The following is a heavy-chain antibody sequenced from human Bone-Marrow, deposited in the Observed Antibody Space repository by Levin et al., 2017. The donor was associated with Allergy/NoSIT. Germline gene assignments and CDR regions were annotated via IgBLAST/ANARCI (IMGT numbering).Heavy chain of an antibody. CDR2: ISSSGSTR. D-gene: IGHD3-10*01. CDR3: ARDASYYGSGTNGDYFDY. CDR1: GFSFSDYY. Sequence: GGSLRLSCAASGFSFSDYYMSWIRQAPGKGLEWVSHISSSGSTRYFADSVKGRITISRDNAKNSLYLQMNSLRAEDTAVYYCARDASYYGSGTNGDYFDYWGQGTLVTVSS. J-gene: IGHJ4*02. V-gene: IGHV3-11*04.